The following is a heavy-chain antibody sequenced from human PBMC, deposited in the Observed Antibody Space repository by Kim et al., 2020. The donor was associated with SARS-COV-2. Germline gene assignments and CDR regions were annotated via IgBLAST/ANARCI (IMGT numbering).Heavy chain of an antibody. D-gene: IGHD3-22*01. Sequence: SETLSLTCTVSGGSISSYYWSWIRQPPGKGLEWIGYIYYSGSTNYNPSLKSRVTISVDTSKNQFSLKLSSVTAADTAVYYCARDLAYYYDSSGYGFSPWYYGMDVWGQGTTVTVSS. CDR1: GGSISSYY. V-gene: IGHV4-59*01. J-gene: IGHJ6*02. CDR2: IYYSGST. CDR3: ARDLAYYYDSSGYGFSPWYYGMDV.